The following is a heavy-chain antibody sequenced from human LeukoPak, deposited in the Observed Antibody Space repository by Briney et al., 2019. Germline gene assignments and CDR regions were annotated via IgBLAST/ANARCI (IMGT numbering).Heavy chain of an antibody. J-gene: IGHJ4*02. Sequence: SETLSLTCTVSGGSITPYYWSWIRQPPGKGLEWIGYIYYSGSTYYNPSLKSRVTISVDTSKNQFSLKLSSVTAADTAVYYCARVARPLSGEYGSGSYYSVPFDYWGQGTLVTVSS. D-gene: IGHD3-10*01. V-gene: IGHV4-59*12. CDR3: ARVARPLSGEYGSGSYYSVPFDY. CDR2: IYYSGST. CDR1: GGSITPYY.